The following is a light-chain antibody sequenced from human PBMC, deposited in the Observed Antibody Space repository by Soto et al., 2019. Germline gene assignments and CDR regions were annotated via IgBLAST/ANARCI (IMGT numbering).Light chain of an antibody. Sequence: DLQMTQSPSSLSASVGDRVTITCRASQGIRNDLGWYQQKPGKAPKRLIYAASSLQSGVPSRFSGSGSGTEFRISSLQPEDFATYYCLQHNSYPYTFGQGTKLEIK. CDR3: LQHNSYPYT. CDR1: QGIRND. V-gene: IGKV1-17*01. CDR2: AAS. J-gene: IGKJ2*01.